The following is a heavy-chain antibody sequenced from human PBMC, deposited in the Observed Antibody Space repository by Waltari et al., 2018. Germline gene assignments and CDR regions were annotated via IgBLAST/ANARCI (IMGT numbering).Heavy chain of an antibody. CDR3: ARGRSSGYYHSFDY. Sequence: QVQLQQWGAGLLKPSETLSLTCAVCGGSFSGYYWSWIRQPPGKGLEWIGESNHSGSTNYNPSLKSRVTISVDTSKNQFSLKLSSVTAADTAVYYCARGRSSGYYHSFDYWGQGTLVTVSS. J-gene: IGHJ4*02. CDR1: GGSFSGYY. D-gene: IGHD3-22*01. V-gene: IGHV4-34*01. CDR2: SNHSGST.